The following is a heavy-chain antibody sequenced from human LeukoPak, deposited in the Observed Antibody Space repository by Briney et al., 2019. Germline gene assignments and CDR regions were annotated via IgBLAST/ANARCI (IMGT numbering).Heavy chain of an antibody. Sequence: ASVKISCNASGYTFTGYYMHSVRRAPGRGLEWMGWINPNSDGTTYAHKFYGRVTMTRAAYISTTYIELRSRRYDDAAVYYCARVPPKGDFWSGYYPGPAFDYWGQGTLVTVSS. D-gene: IGHD3-3*01. CDR2: INPNSDGT. CDR1: GYTFTGYY. V-gene: IGHV1-2*02. J-gene: IGHJ4*02. CDR3: ARVPPKGDFWSGYYPGPAFDY.